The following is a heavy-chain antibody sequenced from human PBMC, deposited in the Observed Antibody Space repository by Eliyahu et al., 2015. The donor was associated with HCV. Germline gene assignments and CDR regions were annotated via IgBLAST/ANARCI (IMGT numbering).Heavy chain of an antibody. Sequence: EVQLVQSGAEVKKPGESLKISCKGSGYSFTSYWIGWVRQMPGKGPGWVGVIYPGDSDTRYSPSFQGQVTISADKSISTAYLQWSSLKASDTAMYYCARDGYNPGAAFDIWGQGTMVTVSS. D-gene: IGHD5-24*01. V-gene: IGHV5-51*01. J-gene: IGHJ3*02. CDR3: ARDGYNPGAAFDI. CDR2: IYPGDSDT. CDR1: GYSFTSYW.